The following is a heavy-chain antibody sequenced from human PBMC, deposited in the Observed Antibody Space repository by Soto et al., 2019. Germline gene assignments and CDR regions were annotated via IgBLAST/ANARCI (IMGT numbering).Heavy chain of an antibody. D-gene: IGHD2-8*01. CDR2: ISGSGGST. Sequence: PGGSLRLSCAASGFTFSSYAMSWVRQAPGKGLEWVSAISGSGGSTYYADSVKGRFTISRDNSKNTLYLQMNSLRAEDTAVYYCAKEEWAGGYYYYGMDVWGQGTTVTVSS. J-gene: IGHJ6*02. CDR3: AKEEWAGGYYYYGMDV. V-gene: IGHV3-23*01. CDR1: GFTFSSYA.